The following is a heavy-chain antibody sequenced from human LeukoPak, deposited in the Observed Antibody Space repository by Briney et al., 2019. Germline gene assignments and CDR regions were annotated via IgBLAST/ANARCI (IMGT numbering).Heavy chain of an antibody. CDR1: GGSFSGYY. CDR3: ARGYDILTGYYNVTFDY. Sequence: KTSETLSLTCAVYGGSFSGYYWSWIRQPPGKGLEWIGEINHSGSTNYNPSLKSRVTISVDTSKNQFSLKLSSVTAADTAVYYCARGYDILTGYYNVTFDYWGQGTLVTVSS. V-gene: IGHV4-34*01. CDR2: INHSGST. D-gene: IGHD3-9*01. J-gene: IGHJ4*02.